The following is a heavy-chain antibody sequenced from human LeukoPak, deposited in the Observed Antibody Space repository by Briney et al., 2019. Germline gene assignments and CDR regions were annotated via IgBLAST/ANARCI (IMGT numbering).Heavy chain of an antibody. CDR1: GGSFSGYY. J-gene: IGHJ4*02. Sequence: SETLSLTCAVYGGSFSGYYWSWIRQPPGKGLEWIGEINHSGSTNYNPSLKSRVTISVDTSKNQFSLKLSSVTAADTAVYYCARGKQYSSSWTPFGYWGQGTLVTVSS. D-gene: IGHD6-13*01. CDR2: INHSGST. V-gene: IGHV4-34*01. CDR3: ARGKQYSSSWTPFGY.